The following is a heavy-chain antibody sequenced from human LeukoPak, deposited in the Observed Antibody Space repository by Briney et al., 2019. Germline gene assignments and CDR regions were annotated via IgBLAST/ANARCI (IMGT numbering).Heavy chain of an antibody. CDR2: ISGYNGNT. J-gene: IGHJ4*02. D-gene: IGHD3-10*01. CDR3: ARDPGSGNYRADY. CDR1: GYTFSNWG. Sequence: ASVKVSCKASGYTFSNWGISWVRQAPGQGLEWMGRISGYNGNTNYAQKLQGRATMTTDTSTSTAYMELRSLGSDDTAMYYCARDPGSGNYRADYWGQGTLVTVSS. V-gene: IGHV1-18*01.